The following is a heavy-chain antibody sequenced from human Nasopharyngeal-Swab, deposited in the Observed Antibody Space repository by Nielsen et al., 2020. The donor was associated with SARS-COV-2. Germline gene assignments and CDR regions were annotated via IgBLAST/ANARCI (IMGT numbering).Heavy chain of an antibody. V-gene: IGHV3-21*01. D-gene: IGHD3-10*01. J-gene: IGHJ6*02. CDR3: AKDIWGVRGVDYFYGMDV. CDR2: ISSSSSYI. CDR1: GFTFNNYN. Sequence: GESLKISCAASGFTFNNYNFNWVRQAPGKGLEWVSSISSSSSYIYYADSVKGRFTISRDNAKNSLYLQMNSLRAEDTAVYYCAKDIWGVRGVDYFYGMDVWGHGTTITVSS.